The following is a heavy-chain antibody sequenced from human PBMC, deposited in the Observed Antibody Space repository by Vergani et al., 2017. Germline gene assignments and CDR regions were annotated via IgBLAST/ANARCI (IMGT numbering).Heavy chain of an antibody. J-gene: IGHJ4*02. CDR2: ISAYNGNT. V-gene: IGHV1-18*01. D-gene: IGHD6-13*01. CDR3: ARALSSSWPKRWVDKYYFDY. Sequence: QVQLVQSGAEVKKPGASVKVSCKASGYTFTSSGISWVRQAPGQGLDWMGWISAYNGNTNYAQKLQSRVTMTTDTSTSTAYMELRSLRSDDTAVYYWARALSSSWPKRWVDKYYFDYWGQGTLVTVSS. CDR1: GYTFTSSG.